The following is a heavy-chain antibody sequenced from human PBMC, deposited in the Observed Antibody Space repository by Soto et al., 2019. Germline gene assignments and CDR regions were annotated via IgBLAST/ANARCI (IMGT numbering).Heavy chain of an antibody. D-gene: IGHD6-6*01. CDR3: AKDFGYSSSSASTPYYYYGMDV. J-gene: IGHJ6*02. Sequence: SGGSLRLSSAASGFTFADYAMHWVRQAPGKGLEWGSGISWNSGSIGYADSVKGRFTISRDNAKNSLYLQMNSLRAEDTALYYCAKDFGYSSSSASTPYYYYGMDVWGQGTTVTVSS. V-gene: IGHV3-9*01. CDR2: ISWNSGSI. CDR1: GFTFADYA.